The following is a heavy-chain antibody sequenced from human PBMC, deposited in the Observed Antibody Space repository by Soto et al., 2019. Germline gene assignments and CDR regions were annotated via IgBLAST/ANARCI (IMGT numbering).Heavy chain of an antibody. CDR2: ISGTATRT. D-gene: IGHD3-9*01. Sequence: GGSLRLSCAVSGFNPTTTPLSWVRQPPGKGLEWVSTISGTATRTYYVDSVKGRFFISRDNSKNTVTLQMNNLTVDDTAVYYCATSFRYFDNWGQGTRVTGSS. V-gene: IGHV3-23*01. CDR1: GFNPTTTP. CDR3: ATSFRYFDN. J-gene: IGHJ5*02.